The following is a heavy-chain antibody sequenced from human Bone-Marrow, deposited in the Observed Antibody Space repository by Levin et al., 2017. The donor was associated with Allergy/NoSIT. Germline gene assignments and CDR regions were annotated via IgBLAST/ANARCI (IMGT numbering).Heavy chain of an antibody. D-gene: IGHD1-14*01. CDR2: IYYSGDT. CDR3: ARRYTTRVDY. J-gene: IGHJ4*02. Sequence: RSQTLSLTCSVSGGSITSTTYYWGWIRRPPGKGLEWIGSIYYSGDTYYTPSLKSRVAISVDTSKNQFSLKLRSVTAADTAVYYCARRYTTRVDYWGQGSLVTVSS. CDR1: GGSITSTTYY. V-gene: IGHV4-39*01.